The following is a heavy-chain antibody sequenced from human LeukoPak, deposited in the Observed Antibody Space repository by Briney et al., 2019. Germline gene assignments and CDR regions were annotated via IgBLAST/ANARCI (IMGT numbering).Heavy chain of an antibody. J-gene: IGHJ4*01. CDR2: ISAYNGNT. Sequence: ASVKVSCKASGYTFTSYGISWVRQAPGQGLEWMGWISAYNGNTNYAQKLQGRVTMTTDTSTSTAYMELRSLRSDDTAVYYCARVLRQGVAGTFGYWGHGTLVTVSS. CDR3: ARVLRQGVAGTFGY. V-gene: IGHV1-18*01. D-gene: IGHD6-19*01. CDR1: GYTFTSYG.